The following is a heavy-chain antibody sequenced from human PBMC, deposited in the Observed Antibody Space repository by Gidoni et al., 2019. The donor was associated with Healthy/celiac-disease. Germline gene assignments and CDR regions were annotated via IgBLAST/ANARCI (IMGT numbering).Heavy chain of an antibody. D-gene: IGHD2-15*01. CDR2: IYYSGST. J-gene: IGHJ3*02. V-gene: IGHV4-30-4*01. Sequence: QVQLQESGPGLVTPSPTLSLTCPVSGGAISSGDYYWSWIRQPPGKGLEWSGYIYYSGSTYYTPSLNSRVTISVDTSKNQFSLKLSSVTAADTAVYYCARAVARGGAFDIWGQGTMVTVSS. CDR1: GGAISSGDYY. CDR3: ARAVARGGAFDI.